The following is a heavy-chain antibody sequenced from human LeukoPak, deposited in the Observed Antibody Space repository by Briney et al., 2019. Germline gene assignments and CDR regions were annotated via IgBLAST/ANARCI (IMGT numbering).Heavy chain of an antibody. D-gene: IGHD3-10*01. V-gene: IGHV4-61*01. Sequence: SETLSLTCTVSGGSVSSSSYYWSWIRQPPGKGLEWIGYFYYSASTNYNPSLKSRVTMSVDTSKNQFSLKLSSVTAADTAVYYCAGEDYYGSGTYPKNFDYWGQGTLVTVSS. CDR2: FYYSAST. J-gene: IGHJ4*02. CDR1: GGSVSSSSYY. CDR3: AGEDYYGSGTYPKNFDY.